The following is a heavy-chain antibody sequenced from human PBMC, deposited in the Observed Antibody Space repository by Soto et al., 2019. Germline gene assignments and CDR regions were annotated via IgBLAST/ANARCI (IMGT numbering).Heavy chain of an antibody. CDR2: ISAYNGNT. Sequence: QVQLVQSGAEVKKPGASVKVSCKASGYTFTSYGISWVRQSPGQGLEWMGWISAYNGNTNYAQKLQGRVTMTTDTSTSTAYMELRSLRSDDTAVYYCARVPRGDPRPDYYYVMDVWGQGTTVTVSS. CDR3: ARVPRGDPRPDYYYVMDV. D-gene: IGHD2-21*02. V-gene: IGHV1-18*01. CDR1: GYTFTSYG. J-gene: IGHJ6*02.